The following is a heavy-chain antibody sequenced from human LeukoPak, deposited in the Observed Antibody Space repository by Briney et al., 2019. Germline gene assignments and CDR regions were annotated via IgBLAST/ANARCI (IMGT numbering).Heavy chain of an antibody. V-gene: IGHV3-74*01. J-gene: IGHJ4*02. Sequence: PGGSLRLSCAASGFTFSSYSMNWVRHAPGQGLVWVSRIKGDGISTNYADSVKGRFTISRDIAKNTLYLQMNSLRAEDTGVYYCAKDHYWSIDYWGRGTLVTVSS. CDR3: AKDHYWSIDY. CDR2: IKGDGIST. CDR1: GFTFSSYS. D-gene: IGHD3-3*01.